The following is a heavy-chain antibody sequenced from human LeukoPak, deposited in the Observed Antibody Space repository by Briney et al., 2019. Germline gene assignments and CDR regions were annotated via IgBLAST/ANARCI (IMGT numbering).Heavy chain of an antibody. CDR1: GFIFSSYA. Sequence: GGSLRLSCAASGFIFSSYAIHWVRQAPGKGLEWVAVMSYDEINKYYADSVKGRFTISRDNSKNTLYLQMNSLRAEDTAIYYCARPVGNSGIDFWGQGTSVTVSS. D-gene: IGHD1-26*01. V-gene: IGHV3-30*01. J-gene: IGHJ4*02. CDR2: MSYDEINK. CDR3: ARPVGNSGIDF.